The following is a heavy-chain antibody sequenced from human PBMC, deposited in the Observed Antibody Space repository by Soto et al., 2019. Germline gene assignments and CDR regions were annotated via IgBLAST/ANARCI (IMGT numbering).Heavy chain of an antibody. J-gene: IGHJ4*02. D-gene: IGHD6-19*01. CDR3: ARVSGIAVAEV. CDR2: INGANGNT. Sequence: QVQLVQSGAEVKKPGASVKVSCKASGYTFTSYAMHWVRQAPGQRLEWMGWINGANGNTKYSQQFQGRVTITRDTSASPAYMELSSLRSEDTAVYYCARVSGIAVAEVWGQGTLVTVSS. V-gene: IGHV1-3*01. CDR1: GYTFTSYA.